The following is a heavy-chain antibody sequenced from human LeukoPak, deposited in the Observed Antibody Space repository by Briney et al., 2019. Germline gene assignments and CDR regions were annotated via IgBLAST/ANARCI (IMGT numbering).Heavy chain of an antibody. V-gene: IGHV4-59*13. J-gene: IGHJ4*01. D-gene: IGHD4-17*01. CDR1: GGSMNRFY. CDR3: ARGPYGDHADGFDF. CDR2: IYNNGKT. Sequence: SETLSLTCTVSGGSMNRFYWSWIRQSPGKGLEWIGYIYNNGKTNYKASLKSRVTISVNTSKNQLSLKMSSVTGADTAVYFCARGPYGDHADGFDFWGQGALVTVSS.